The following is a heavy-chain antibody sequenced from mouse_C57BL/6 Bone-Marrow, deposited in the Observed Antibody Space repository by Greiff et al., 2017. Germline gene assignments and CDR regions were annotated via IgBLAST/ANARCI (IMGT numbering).Heavy chain of an antibody. J-gene: IGHJ4*01. D-gene: IGHD4-1*01. CDR3: ATNWDVYYAMDY. CDR1: GFTFSSYT. V-gene: IGHV5-9*01. CDR2: ISGGGGNT. Sequence: EVMLVESGGGLVKPGGSLKLSCAASGFTFSSYTMSWVRQTPEKRLEWVATISGGGGNTYYPDSVKGRFTISRDNAKNTLYLQMSSLRSEDTALYYCATNWDVYYAMDYWGQGTSVTVSS.